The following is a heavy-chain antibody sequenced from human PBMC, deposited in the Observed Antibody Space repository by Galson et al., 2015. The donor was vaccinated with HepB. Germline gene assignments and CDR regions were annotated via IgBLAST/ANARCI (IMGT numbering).Heavy chain of an antibody. J-gene: IGHJ4*02. CDR2: ISAYNGNT. Sequence: SVKVSCKASGYTFTSYGISWVRQAPGQGLEWMGWISAYNGNTNYAQKLQGRVTMTTDTSTSTAYMELRSLRSDDTAVYYCARDGDWGVTSSQFDYWGQGTLVTVSS. V-gene: IGHV1-18*04. D-gene: IGHD4-17*01. CDR3: ARDGDWGVTSSQFDY. CDR1: GYTFTSYG.